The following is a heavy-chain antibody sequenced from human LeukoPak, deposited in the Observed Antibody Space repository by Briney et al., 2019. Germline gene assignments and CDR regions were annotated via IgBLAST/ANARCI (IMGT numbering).Heavy chain of an antibody. CDR3: ARDSKWAAARPFDY. Sequence: PGGSLRLSCAASGFTFSDYYMNWIRQAPGKGLEWVSYISSSGSTIYYADSVKGRFTISRDNSKNTLYLQMNSLRAEDTAVYYCARDSKWAAARPFDYWGQGTLVTVSS. V-gene: IGHV3-11*04. CDR1: GFTFSDYY. CDR2: ISSSGSTI. D-gene: IGHD6-6*01. J-gene: IGHJ4*02.